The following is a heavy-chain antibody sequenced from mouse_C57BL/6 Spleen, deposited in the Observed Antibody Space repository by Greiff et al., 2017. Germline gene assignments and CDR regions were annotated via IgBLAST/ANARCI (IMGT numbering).Heavy chain of an antibody. J-gene: IGHJ3*01. V-gene: IGHV1-64*01. CDR2: IHPNSGST. D-gene: IGHD4-1*01. CDR3: ARDWDVGFAY. Sequence: VQLQQSGAELVKPGASVKLSCKASGYTFTRSWMHWVKQRPGQGLEWIGMIHPNSGSTNYNEKFKSKATLTVDKSSSTAYMQLSSLTSDDSAVYYCARDWDVGFAYWGQGTLVTVSA. CDR1: GYTFTRSW.